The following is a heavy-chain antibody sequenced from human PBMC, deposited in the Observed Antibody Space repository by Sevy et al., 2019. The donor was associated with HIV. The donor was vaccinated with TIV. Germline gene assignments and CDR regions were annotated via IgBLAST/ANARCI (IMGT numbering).Heavy chain of an antibody. V-gene: IGHV1-69*13. CDR3: ASHLFPYQLPYLFDY. Sequence: ASVKVSCKASGGTFSSYAISWVRQAPGQGLEWMGGIIPIFGTANYAQKFQGRVTITADESTSTAYMELSSLRSEDTAVYYCASHLFPYQLPYLFDYWGQGTLVTVSS. D-gene: IGHD2-2*01. CDR2: IIPIFGTA. J-gene: IGHJ4*02. CDR1: GGTFSSYA.